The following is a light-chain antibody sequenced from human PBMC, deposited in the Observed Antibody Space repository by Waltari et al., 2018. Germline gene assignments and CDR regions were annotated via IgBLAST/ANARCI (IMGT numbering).Light chain of an antibody. J-gene: IGLJ2*01. CDR2: QDD. CDR3: QTWDSSTVL. V-gene: IGLV3-1*01. CDR1: NLGDKY. Sequence: DLTQPPSVSVSPGQTASIPCSGANLGDKYVSWYQHKPRHSPVLVSHQDDKRPSGSPDRFSASNSGNTATLTISGTQAVDEADYYCQTWDSSTVLFGGGTKVTVL.